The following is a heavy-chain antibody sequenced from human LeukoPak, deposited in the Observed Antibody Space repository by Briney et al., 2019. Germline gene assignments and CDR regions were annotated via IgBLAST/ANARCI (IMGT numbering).Heavy chain of an antibody. CDR1: GYTLTELS. V-gene: IGHV1-24*01. CDR2: FDPEDGET. Sequence: EASVKVSCKVSGYTLTELSMHWVRQAPGKGLEWMGGFDPEDGETIYAQKFQGRVTMTEDTSTDTAYMELSSLRSEDTAVYYCATGGRPTGYSYGQSSKYYYYGMDVWGQGTTVTVSS. D-gene: IGHD5-18*01. J-gene: IGHJ6*02. CDR3: ATGGRPTGYSYGQSSKYYYYGMDV.